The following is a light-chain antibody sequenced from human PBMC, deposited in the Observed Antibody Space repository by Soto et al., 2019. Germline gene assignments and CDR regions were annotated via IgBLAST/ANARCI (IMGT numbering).Light chain of an antibody. J-gene: IGKJ1*01. CDR3: QKYNSAPRT. Sequence: DVQMTQSPSSLSASVGDRVTITCRASQGISNYLAWYQQKPGKVPKLLIYAASTLQSGVPSRFSGIGSGTEFTLTISSLQPEDVATYYCQKYNSAPRTFGQGTKVEIK. V-gene: IGKV1-27*01. CDR1: QGISNY. CDR2: AAS.